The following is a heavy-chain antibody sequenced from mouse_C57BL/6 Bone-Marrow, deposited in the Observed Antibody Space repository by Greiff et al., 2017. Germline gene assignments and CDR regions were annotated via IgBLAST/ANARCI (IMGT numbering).Heavy chain of an antibody. Sequence: VQLQQSGAELVRPGASVKLSCKASGYTFTDYYINWVKQRPGQGLEWIARIYPGSGNTYYNEKFKGKATLTAEKSSSTAYMQLSSLTSEYSAVXFWARGAPYFDYWGRDTTLTVSS. V-gene: IGHV1-76*01. CDR2: IYPGSGNT. CDR1: GYTFTDYY. J-gene: IGHJ2*01. CDR3: ARGAPYFDY.